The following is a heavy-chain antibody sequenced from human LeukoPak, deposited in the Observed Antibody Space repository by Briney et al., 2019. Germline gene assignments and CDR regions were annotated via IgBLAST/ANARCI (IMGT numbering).Heavy chain of an antibody. D-gene: IGHD3-22*01. CDR2: INPNSGGT. J-gene: IGHJ4*02. CDR3: AVPTLINYYHY. CDR1: GYTFIGYY. V-gene: IGHV1-2*02. Sequence: ASVKVSCKASGYTFIGYYMHWVRQAPGQGLEWMGWINPNSGGTDYAQKFQGRVTMTRDTSISTAYMELSRLTSDDTAVYYCAVPTLINYYHYWGQGTLVTVSS.